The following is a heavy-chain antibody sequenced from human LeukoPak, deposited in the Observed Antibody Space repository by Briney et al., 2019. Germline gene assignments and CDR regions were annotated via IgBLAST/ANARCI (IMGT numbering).Heavy chain of an antibody. Sequence: GGSLRLSCAASGFTFSDYYMSWIRQAPGKGLEWVSYISSSGSTIYYADSVKGRFTISRDNAKNSLYLQMNSLRAEDTAVYYCASDDWEGYNNNWFDPWGQGTLVSVSS. CDR2: ISSSGSTI. V-gene: IGHV3-11*01. D-gene: IGHD5-24*01. CDR1: GFTFSDYY. CDR3: ASDDWEGYNNNWFDP. J-gene: IGHJ5*02.